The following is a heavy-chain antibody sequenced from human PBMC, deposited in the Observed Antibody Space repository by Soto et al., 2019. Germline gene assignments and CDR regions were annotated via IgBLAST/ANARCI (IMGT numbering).Heavy chain of an antibody. J-gene: IGHJ4*02. D-gene: IGHD1-26*01. CDR3: ARYSGKYQGPIDY. Sequence: VQLVESGGGVVQPGRSLRLSCAASGFTFSHYGIHWVRQAPGKGLEWLAVISYDGSNKHYADSVKGRFTVPRDNSKNTLYLQMNSLRAEDTAVYFCARYSGKYQGPIDYWGQGTLVTVSS. V-gene: IGHV3-30*03. CDR2: ISYDGSNK. CDR1: GFTFSHYG.